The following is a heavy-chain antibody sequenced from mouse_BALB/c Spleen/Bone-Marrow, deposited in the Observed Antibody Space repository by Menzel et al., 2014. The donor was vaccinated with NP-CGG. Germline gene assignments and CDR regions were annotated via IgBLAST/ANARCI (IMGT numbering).Heavy chain of an antibody. CDR1: GFTFTDYY. Sequence: VQLKESGGGLVQPGGSLRLSCATSGFTFTDYYMSWVRQPPGKALEWLGFIRNKANGYTTEYSASVKGRFTISRDNSHRILYLQMNTLRAEDSATYYCARDDDSPLDYWGQGTLVTVSA. CDR2: IRNKANGYTT. D-gene: IGHD2-4*01. CDR3: ARDDDSPLDY. J-gene: IGHJ3*01. V-gene: IGHV7-3*02.